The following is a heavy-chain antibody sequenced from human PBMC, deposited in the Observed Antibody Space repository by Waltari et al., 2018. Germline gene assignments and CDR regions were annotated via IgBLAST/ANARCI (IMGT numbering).Heavy chain of an antibody. J-gene: IGHJ6*02. CDR1: GYTFTSYA. V-gene: IGHV7-4-1*02. CDR3: ASEHSRGMDV. CDR2: INTNTGNP. Sequence: QVQLVQSGSELKKPGASVKVSCKSSGYTFTSYALNWVRQAPGQGLEWMGWINTNTGNPTYAQGFTGRFVFSLDTSGSTASLQISSLRAEDTVVYYCASEHSRGMDVWGQGTTVIVSS.